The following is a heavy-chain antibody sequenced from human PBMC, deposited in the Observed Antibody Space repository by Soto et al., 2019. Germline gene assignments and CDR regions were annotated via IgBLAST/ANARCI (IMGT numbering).Heavy chain of an antibody. CDR2: INHSGST. CDR1: GGSLSGYY. J-gene: IGHJ4*02. CDR3: AKDRTRRTSGYFLDY. D-gene: IGHD3-10*01. V-gene: IGHV4-34*01. Sequence: PPETLSLTWAVFGGSLSGYYCTWIRQPPGTGLELMWEINHSGSTNNNPYLKSRVTRAVDTSKNQFSLKLTAVTAEDTALYYCAKDRTRRTSGYFLDYWGQGTPVTVSS.